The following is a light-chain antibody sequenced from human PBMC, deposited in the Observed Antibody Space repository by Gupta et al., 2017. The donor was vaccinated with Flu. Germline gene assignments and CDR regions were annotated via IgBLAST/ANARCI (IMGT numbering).Light chain of an antibody. Sequence: SEVVTYEYVSWYQRQPGEAPKLMIAEVTNRPSGVSNRFSGSKAGNTASLTISGLQPEDEADYFCSSYTTTSTHVIFGGGTRLTVL. J-gene: IGLJ2*01. CDR3: SSYTTTSTHVI. CDR1: SEVVTYEY. V-gene: IGLV2-14*01. CDR2: EVT.